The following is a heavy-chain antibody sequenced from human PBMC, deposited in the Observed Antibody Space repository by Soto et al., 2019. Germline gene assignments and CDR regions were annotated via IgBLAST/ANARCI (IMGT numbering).Heavy chain of an antibody. V-gene: IGHV3-33*01. Sequence: QVQLVESGGGVVQPGRSLRLSCAASGFTFSSYGMHWVRQAPGKGLEWVAVIWYDGSNKYYADSVKGRFTISRDNSKNTLYLQMNSLRAEDTAVYYCARGGLGYGGNSGDYWGQGTLVTVSS. CDR3: ARGGLGYGGNSGDY. J-gene: IGHJ4*02. D-gene: IGHD4-17*01. CDR1: GFTFSSYG. CDR2: IWYDGSNK.